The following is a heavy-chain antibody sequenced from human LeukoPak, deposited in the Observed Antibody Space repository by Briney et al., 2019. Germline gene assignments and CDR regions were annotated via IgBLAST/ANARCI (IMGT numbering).Heavy chain of an antibody. CDR2: VKQDGSEK. D-gene: IGHD6-13*01. CDR3: ASSRSSSRGGAFDI. CDR1: GFTFSSYW. V-gene: IGHV3-7*01. J-gene: IGHJ3*02. Sequence: GGSLRLSCAASGFTFSSYWMSWVHQAPGKGLEWVANVKQDGSEKYYVDSVKGRFTISRDNAKNSLYLQMNSLRAEDTAVYYCASSRSSSRGGAFDIWGQGTMVTVSS.